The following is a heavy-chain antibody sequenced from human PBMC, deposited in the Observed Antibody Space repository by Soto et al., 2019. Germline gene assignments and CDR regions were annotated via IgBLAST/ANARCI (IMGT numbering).Heavy chain of an antibody. J-gene: IGHJ4*02. CDR1: GFTLSGYW. D-gene: IGHD3-10*01. CDR3: AWFGSGDIH. CDR2: INSDGSRA. V-gene: IGHV3-74*01. Sequence: GGSLRLSCAASGFTLSGYWMHWVRQAPGKGVVWVSRINSDGSRATYADSVKGRFTISRDNAKNTLYLQMNSLRAEDTAVYYFAWFGSGDIHWGQGALVTVSS.